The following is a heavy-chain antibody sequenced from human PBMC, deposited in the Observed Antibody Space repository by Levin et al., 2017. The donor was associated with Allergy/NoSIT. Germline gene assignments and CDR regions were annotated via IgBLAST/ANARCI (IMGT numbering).Heavy chain of an antibody. CDR1: GFTFDDYA. V-gene: IGHV3-9*01. J-gene: IGHJ4*02. D-gene: IGHD3-10*01. CDR3: AKSANRFGESGPFDY. CDR2: ISWNSGSI. Sequence: PGGSLRLSCAASGFTFDDYAMHWVRQAPGKGLEWVSGISWNSGSIGYADSVKGRFTISRDNAKNSLYLQMNSLRAEDTALYYCAKSANRFGESGPFDYWGQGTLVTVSS.